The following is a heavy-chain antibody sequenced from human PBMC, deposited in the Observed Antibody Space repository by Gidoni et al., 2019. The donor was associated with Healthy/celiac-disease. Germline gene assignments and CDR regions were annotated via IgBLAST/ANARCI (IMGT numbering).Heavy chain of an antibody. J-gene: IGHJ6*03. Sequence: QLQLQESGPGLVKPSETLSLTCTVSGGPISSSRYYWGWIRQPPGKGLEWIGSIYYSGSTYYNPSLKSRVTISVDTSKNQFSLKLSSVTAADTAVYYCARLGGDYSLSYYYYYYMDAWGKGTTVTVSS. CDR1: GGPISSSRYY. CDR2: IYYSGST. D-gene: IGHD4-17*01. V-gene: IGHV4-39*01. CDR3: ARLGGDYSLSYYYYYYMDA.